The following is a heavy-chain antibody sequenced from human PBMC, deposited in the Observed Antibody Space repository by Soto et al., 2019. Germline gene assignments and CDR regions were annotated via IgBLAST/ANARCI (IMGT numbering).Heavy chain of an antibody. J-gene: IGHJ4*02. CDR1: GGTFSSYT. CDR3: ARDARSIAAADY. V-gene: IGHV1-69*04. CDR2: IIPILGIA. D-gene: IGHD6-13*01. Sequence: SVKVSCKASGGTFSSYTISWVRQAPGQGLEWMGRIIPILGIANYAQKFQGRVTITADKSTSTAYMELSSLRSEDTAVYYCARDARSIAAADYWGQGTLVTVSS.